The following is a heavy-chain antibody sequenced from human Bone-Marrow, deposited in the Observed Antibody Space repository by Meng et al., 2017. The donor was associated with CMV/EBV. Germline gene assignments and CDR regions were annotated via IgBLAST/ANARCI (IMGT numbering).Heavy chain of an antibody. D-gene: IGHD2-2*01. CDR3: ARDPGGYCSSTSCHDY. V-gene: IGHV3-48*04. Sequence: GGSLRLACAAYGFTFSSYSMNWVRQAPGKGLEWVSYISSSSSTIYYADSVKGRFNISRDNAKNSLYMQMNSLRAEDTAVYYCARDPGGYCSSTSCHDYWGQGTLVTVSS. CDR2: ISSSSSTI. J-gene: IGHJ4*02. CDR1: GFTFSSYS.